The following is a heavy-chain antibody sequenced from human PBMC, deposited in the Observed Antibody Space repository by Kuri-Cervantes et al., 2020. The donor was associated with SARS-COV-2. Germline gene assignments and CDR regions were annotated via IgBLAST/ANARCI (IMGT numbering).Heavy chain of an antibody. CDR2: INHSGST. Sequence: SETLSLTCTVSGGSISSYYWSWIRQPPGKGLEWIGEINHSGSTNYNPSLKSRVTISVDTSKNQFSLKLSSVTAADTAVYYCAILRGCSGGSCFWGQGTLVTVSS. V-gene: IGHV4-34*01. J-gene: IGHJ4*02. CDR1: GGSISSYY. CDR3: AILRGCSGGSCF. D-gene: IGHD2-15*01.